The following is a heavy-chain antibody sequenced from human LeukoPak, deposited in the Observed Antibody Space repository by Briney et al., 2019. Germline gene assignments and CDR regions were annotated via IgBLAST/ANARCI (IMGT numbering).Heavy chain of an antibody. CDR1: GFTFSTYS. Sequence: GGSLRLSCAASGFTFSTYSMAWVRQAPGKGLEWVSFINDRGGNIQDADSVKGRFTISRANSKNTLFLQMNSLRAEDTAVYYCVKERDRGIEVADDFDYWGQGTLVTVSS. V-gene: IGHV3-23*01. CDR2: INDRGGNI. D-gene: IGHD6-19*01. CDR3: VKERDRGIEVADDFDY. J-gene: IGHJ4*02.